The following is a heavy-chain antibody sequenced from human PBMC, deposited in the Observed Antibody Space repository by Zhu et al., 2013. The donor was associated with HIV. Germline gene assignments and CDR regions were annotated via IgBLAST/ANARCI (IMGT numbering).Heavy chain of an antibody. V-gene: IGHV1-69*06. CDR2: IIPIFDTS. CDR3: ARGRSSSSLHNYGMDV. Sequence: QVQLVQSGAEVKKPGSSVKVSCKASGGTFSTYTITWVRQAPGQGLEFVGGIIPIFDTSNYAQKFQGRVTITADRSTSTAYMELSSLRSEDTAVYYCARGRSSSSLHNYGMDVWGQGTAITVTS. J-gene: IGHJ6*02. D-gene: IGHD6-13*01. CDR1: GGTFSTYT.